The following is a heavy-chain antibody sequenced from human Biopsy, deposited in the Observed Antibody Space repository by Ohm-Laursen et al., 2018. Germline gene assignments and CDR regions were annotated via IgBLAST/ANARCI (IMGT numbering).Heavy chain of an antibody. Sequence: ASVKVSCKSSGYKFTSYGMSWVRQAPGQGFEWMGRISGYNGNTNYAQKFQGRITMTIDAATSAGYMDLRSLKSDDTAVYYCARIAAAGWDDYWGQGTLVTVSS. D-gene: IGHD6-25*01. CDR1: GYKFTSYG. CDR2: ISGYNGNT. J-gene: IGHJ4*02. CDR3: ARIAAAGWDDY. V-gene: IGHV1-18*01.